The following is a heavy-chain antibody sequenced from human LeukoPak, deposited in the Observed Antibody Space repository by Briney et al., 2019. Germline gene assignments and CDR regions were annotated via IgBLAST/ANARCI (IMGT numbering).Heavy chain of an antibody. D-gene: IGHD3-3*01. V-gene: IGHV3-53*01. J-gene: IGHJ2*01. CDR2: IYSDGTT. CDR3: ARYDFILISYFDL. Sequence: PGGSLSLSCAASGFTVSNNYMSWVRQAPGKKLEWVSDIYSDGTTFYADSVKGRFTISRDNSKNTLYLQMNSLRAEDTAVYHCARYDFILISYFDLWGRGALVTVSS. CDR1: GFTVSNNY.